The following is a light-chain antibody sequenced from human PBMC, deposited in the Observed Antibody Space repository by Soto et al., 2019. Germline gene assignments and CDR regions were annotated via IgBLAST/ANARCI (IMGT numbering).Light chain of an antibody. J-gene: IGLJ1*01. CDR1: SSDVGGYNF. Sequence: QSALTQPPSASGSPGQSVTISCTGTSSDVGGYNFVSWYQQHPGKAPKLIIYEVSKRPSGVPDRFSGSKSGNTASLTVSGLQTEDEADCCCSAYAVSTSYVFGTGTKLTVL. CDR3: SAYAVSTSYV. V-gene: IGLV2-8*01. CDR2: EVS.